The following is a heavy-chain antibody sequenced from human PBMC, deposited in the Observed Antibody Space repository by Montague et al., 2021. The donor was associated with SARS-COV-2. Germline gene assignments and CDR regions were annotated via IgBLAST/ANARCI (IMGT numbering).Heavy chain of an antibody. CDR2: MNHSGST. CDR3: ARGSSFVTIFGVVITDPLFDY. CDR1: GGSFSGHY. V-gene: IGHV4-34*01. D-gene: IGHD3-3*01. J-gene: IGHJ4*02. Sequence: SETLSLTCAVYGGSFSGHYWSWIRKPPGKGLEWNGEMNHSGSTNYNPSLKSRVTISVGTSKNQFSLKLSSVTAADTALYYCARGSSFVTIFGVVITDPLFDYWGQGTLVTVSS.